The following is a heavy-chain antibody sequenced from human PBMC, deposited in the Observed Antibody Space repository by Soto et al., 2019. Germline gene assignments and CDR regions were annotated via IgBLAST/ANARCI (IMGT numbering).Heavy chain of an antibody. CDR3: ARVPAY. Sequence: QLQLQESGAGLVKPSQTLSLTCAVSGASISSGGYSWSWIRQPPGKGLAWIGYIYHSMSTSYNPSLKSRVTISVDRSKNQFSPKLSSVIAADTAVYYSARVPAYWGPGTLVTVPS. J-gene: IGHJ4*02. V-gene: IGHV4-30-2*01. CDR2: IYHSMST. CDR1: GASISSGGYS.